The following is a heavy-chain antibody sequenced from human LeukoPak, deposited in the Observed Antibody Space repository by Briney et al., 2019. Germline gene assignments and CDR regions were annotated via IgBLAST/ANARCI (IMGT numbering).Heavy chain of an antibody. J-gene: IGHJ4*02. V-gene: IGHV4-39*01. CDR3: ARHDEGYFDY. Sequence: SETLSLTCTVSGGSISSRTDYWAWIRQPPGKGLEWIGTIYSNNGDTYSNPSLKSRVAISVDTSKNQFSLKLSSVTAADTAVYYCARHDEGYFDYWGQGTLVTVSS. CDR2: IYSNNGDT. CDR1: GGSISSRTDY.